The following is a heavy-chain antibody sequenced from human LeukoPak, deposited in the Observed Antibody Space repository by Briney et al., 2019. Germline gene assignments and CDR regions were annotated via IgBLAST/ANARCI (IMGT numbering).Heavy chain of an antibody. CDR3: ARTTGSGWSN. CDR1: GFTFSSYA. J-gene: IGHJ4*02. D-gene: IGHD6-19*01. Sequence: GASPRLSCAASGFTFSSYAMSWVRQAPGKGLEWVSYISSSGSTIYYADSVKGRFTISRDNAKNSLYLQMNSLRAEDTAVYYCARTTGSGWSNWGQGTLVTVSS. CDR2: ISSSGSTI. V-gene: IGHV3-48*04.